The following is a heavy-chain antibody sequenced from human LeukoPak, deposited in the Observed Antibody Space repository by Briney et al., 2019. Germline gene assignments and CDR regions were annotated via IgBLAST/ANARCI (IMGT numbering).Heavy chain of an antibody. CDR1: GFTFSSYA. V-gene: IGHV4-39*07. CDR2: IYYSGST. D-gene: IGHD4-17*01. J-gene: IGHJ4*02. CDR3: ARVVGYGDSYFDY. Sequence: PGGSLRLSCAASGFTFSSYAMSWVRQPPGKGLEWIGSIYYSGSTYYNPSLKSRVTISVDTSKNQFSLKLSSVTAADTAVHYCARVVGYGDSYFDYWGQGTLVTVSS.